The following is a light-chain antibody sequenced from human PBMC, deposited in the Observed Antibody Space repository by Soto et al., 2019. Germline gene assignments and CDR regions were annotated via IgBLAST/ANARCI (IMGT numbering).Light chain of an antibody. CDR1: RSVSSN. Sequence: EIVMTQSPATLSVSPGERATLSCRASRSVSSNLAWYQQKPGQAPRLLMYGASTRATGIPARFSGSGSGTEFTLTISSLEPEDFAVYYCQQRSNWPWTFGQGTKVEIK. CDR3: QQRSNWPWT. CDR2: GAS. V-gene: IGKV3-15*01. J-gene: IGKJ1*01.